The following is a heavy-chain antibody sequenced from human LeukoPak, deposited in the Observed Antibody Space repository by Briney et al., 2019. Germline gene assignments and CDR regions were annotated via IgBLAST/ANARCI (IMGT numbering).Heavy chain of an antibody. CDR3: ASPHNCSSTSCYRGANY. CDR2: INHSGST. CDR1: GGSFSGYY. D-gene: IGHD2-2*02. J-gene: IGHJ4*02. V-gene: IGHV4-34*01. Sequence: SETLSLTCAVYGGSFSGYYWSWIRQPPGKGLEWIGEINHSGSTNYNPSLKSRVTISVDTSKDQFSLKLSSVTAADTAVYYCASPHNCSSTSCYRGANYWGQGTLVTVSS.